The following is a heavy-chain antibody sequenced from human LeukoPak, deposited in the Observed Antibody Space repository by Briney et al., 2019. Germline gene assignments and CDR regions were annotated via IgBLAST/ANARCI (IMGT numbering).Heavy chain of an antibody. J-gene: IGHJ4*02. Sequence: LGESLKISCKGSGYSFTSYWISWVRQMPGKGLEWMGRTDPSDSYTNYSPSFQGHVTISADKSISTAYLQWSSLKASDTAMYYCARRTDYGDFLDYWGQGTLVTVSS. D-gene: IGHD4-17*01. CDR3: ARRTDYGDFLDY. V-gene: IGHV5-10-1*01. CDR1: GYSFTSYW. CDR2: TDPSDSYT.